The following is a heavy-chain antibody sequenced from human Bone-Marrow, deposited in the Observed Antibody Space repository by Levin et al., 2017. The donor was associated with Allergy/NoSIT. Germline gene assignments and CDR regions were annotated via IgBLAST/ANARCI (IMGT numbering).Heavy chain of an antibody. CDR2: IYPGDSDT. CDR3: ARRGNHCSGGSCFSGPVDY. D-gene: IGHD2-15*01. V-gene: IGHV5-51*01. Sequence: RGESLKISCKGSGYSFTSYWIGWVRQMPGKGLEWMGIIYPGDSDTKYSPSFQGQVTISADKSISTAYLQWSSLKASDSAMYYCARRGNHCSGGSCFSGPVDYWGQGTLVTVSS. J-gene: IGHJ4*02. CDR1: GYSFTSYW.